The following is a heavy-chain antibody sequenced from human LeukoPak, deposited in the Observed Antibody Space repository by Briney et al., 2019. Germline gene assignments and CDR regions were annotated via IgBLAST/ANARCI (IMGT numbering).Heavy chain of an antibody. CDR3: ARSNNYYESSGYYAKTRRDFDY. V-gene: IGHV1-46*01. D-gene: IGHD3-22*01. CDR2: INPSGGST. CDR1: GYTFTSYY. Sequence: ASVKVSCKASGYTFTSYYMHWVRQAPGQGLEWMGIINPSGGSTSYAQKFQGRVIMTRATSTSTVYMELSSLRSEDTAVYYCARSNNYYESSGYYAKTRRDFDYWGQGTLVTVSP. J-gene: IGHJ4*02.